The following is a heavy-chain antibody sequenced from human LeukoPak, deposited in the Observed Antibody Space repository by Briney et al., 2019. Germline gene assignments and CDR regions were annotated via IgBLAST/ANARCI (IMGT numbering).Heavy chain of an antibody. V-gene: IGHV4-59*01. CDR3: ARGGRDGYNAPLNDY. J-gene: IGHJ4*02. CDR2: IYYSGTT. Sequence: SETLSLTCTVSGASISSYYWSWIRQPPGKGLEWIGYIYYSGTTNYNPSLKSRVTISVDTSKNQFSLKLSSVTAADTALYYCARGGRDGYNAPLNDYWGQGTLVTVSS. CDR1: GASISSYY. D-gene: IGHD5-24*01.